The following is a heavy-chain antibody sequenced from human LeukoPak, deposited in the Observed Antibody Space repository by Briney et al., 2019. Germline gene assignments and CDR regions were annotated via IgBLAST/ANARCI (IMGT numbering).Heavy chain of an antibody. Sequence: ASVKVSCKSSGYTFIGYYIHWVRQAPGQGLEWMGWINPRTGGTDYPQNFQGRVSMTRDTSINTAYMELSSIKSDDTAVYYCARGGPDGSAFRSFPYWGQGTLVTVSS. CDR1: GYTFIGYY. J-gene: IGHJ4*02. CDR2: INPRTGGT. CDR3: ARGGPDGSAFRSFPY. D-gene: IGHD3-22*01. V-gene: IGHV1-2*02.